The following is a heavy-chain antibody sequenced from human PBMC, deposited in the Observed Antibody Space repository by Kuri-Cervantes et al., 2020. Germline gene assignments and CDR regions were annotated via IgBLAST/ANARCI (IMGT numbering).Heavy chain of an antibody. D-gene: IGHD2-2*01. J-gene: IGHJ4*02. V-gene: IGHV3-48*01. CDR2: ISSSSSTI. CDR1: GFTFSSYC. Sequence: GESLKISCAASGFTFSSYCMNWVRQAPGKGLERVSYISSSSSTIYYADSVKGRFTISRDNAKNSLYLQMNSLRAEDTAVYYCARSPYRVIGYCSSTSCFYIDHWGQGTLVTVSS. CDR3: ARSPYRVIGYCSSTSCFYIDH.